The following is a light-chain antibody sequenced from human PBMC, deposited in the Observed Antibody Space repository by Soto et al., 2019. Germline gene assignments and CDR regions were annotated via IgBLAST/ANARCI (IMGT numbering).Light chain of an antibody. J-gene: IGKJ4*01. CDR1: QGIISS. CDR3: QQTDSFPLT. Sequence: DIQMTQSPSSVSASVGDRVTIPCRASQGIISSLGWYQQEPGKAPKLRIYAASSLQRGVPSRFSGSGSGTDFTLTISSLQPEDFATYYCQQTDSFPLTFGGGTKVDIK. V-gene: IGKV1D-12*01. CDR2: AAS.